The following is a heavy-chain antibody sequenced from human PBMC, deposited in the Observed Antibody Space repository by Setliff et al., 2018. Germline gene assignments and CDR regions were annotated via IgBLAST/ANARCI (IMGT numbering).Heavy chain of an antibody. CDR3: RYWSGYYNNDY. CDR1: GYSISSDYY. D-gene: IGHD3-3*01. Sequence: PSETLSLTCDVSGYSISSDYYWGWIRQPPGRGLEWIGEINHSGSTNYNPSLKSRLTISVDASTNQFSLKLYSVTAADTAVYYCRYWSGYYNNDYWGQGKLVTVSS. J-gene: IGHJ4*02. CDR2: INHSGST. V-gene: IGHV4-38-2*01.